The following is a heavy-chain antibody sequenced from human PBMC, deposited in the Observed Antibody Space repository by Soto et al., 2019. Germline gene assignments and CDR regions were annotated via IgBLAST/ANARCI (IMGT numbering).Heavy chain of an antibody. J-gene: IGHJ6*02. Sequence: QVQLVQSGAEVKKPGSSVKVSCKASGGTFSSYAISWVRQAPGQGLEWMGGIIPIFGTANYAQKFQGRVTITADESTSEAYMGLSRLRSEDTAVYYCAREDSSGIAADGTNRYYYGMDVWGQGTTVTFSS. V-gene: IGHV1-69*01. D-gene: IGHD6-13*01. CDR3: AREDSSGIAADGTNRYYYGMDV. CDR2: IIPIFGTA. CDR1: GGTFSSYA.